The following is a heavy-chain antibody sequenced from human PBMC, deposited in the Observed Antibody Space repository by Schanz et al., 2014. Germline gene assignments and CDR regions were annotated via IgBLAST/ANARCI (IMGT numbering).Heavy chain of an antibody. V-gene: IGHV4-59*01. CDR1: GFAFSAYS. D-gene: IGHD2-15*01. CDR3: ARELGREGGFDS. CDR2: ISSSGSA. J-gene: IGHJ4*02. Sequence: VQLVESGGGLVKPGGSLRLSCAASGFAFSAYSMNWVRQPPGKGLEWIGFISSSGSALYNPSLKTRVTISRDTSKNQVSLNLRSVTAADTAFYHCARELGREGGFDSWGQGTLVTVTS.